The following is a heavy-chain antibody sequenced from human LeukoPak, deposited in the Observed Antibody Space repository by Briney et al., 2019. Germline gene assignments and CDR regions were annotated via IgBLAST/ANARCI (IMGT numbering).Heavy chain of an antibody. CDR2: ISSSSDTI. Sequence: GRSLRLSCAASGFIFCKYSMHWVRQAPGKGLEWGSYISSSSDTIYYADSVKGRFTNSRDNAKNSLYLQMNSLRDEDTAVYYCARDGYCSSGSCYGSYDYWGQGTLVTVSS. V-gene: IGHV3-48*02. CDR3: ARDGYCSSGSCYGSYDY. CDR1: GFIFCKYS. J-gene: IGHJ4*02. D-gene: IGHD2-15*01.